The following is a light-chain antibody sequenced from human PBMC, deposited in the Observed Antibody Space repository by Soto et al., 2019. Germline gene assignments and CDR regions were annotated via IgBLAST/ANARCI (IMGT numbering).Light chain of an antibody. CDR2: QDS. CDR1: KLGDKY. V-gene: IGLV3-1*01. CDR3: QAWDSSTAFYV. Sequence: SYELTQPPSVSVSPGQTASITCSGDKLGDKYACWYQQKPGQSPVLVIYQDSKRPSGIPERFSGSNSGNTATLTISGTQAMDEADYYCQAWDSSTAFYVSGTGTKLTVL. J-gene: IGLJ1*01.